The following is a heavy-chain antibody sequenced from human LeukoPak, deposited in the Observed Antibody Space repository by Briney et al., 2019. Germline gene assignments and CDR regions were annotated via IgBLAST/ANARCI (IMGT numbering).Heavy chain of an antibody. V-gene: IGHV1-2*02. CDR3: ARDIGYYYDSSGPGAAGY. Sequence: ASVKVSCKASGYTFTGYYMHWVRQAPGQGLEWMGWINPNSGGTNYAQKFQGRVTITADKSTSTAYMELSSLRSEDTAVYYCARDIGYYYDSSGPGAAGYWGQGTLVTVSS. J-gene: IGHJ4*02. CDR1: GYTFTGYY. D-gene: IGHD3-22*01. CDR2: INPNSGGT.